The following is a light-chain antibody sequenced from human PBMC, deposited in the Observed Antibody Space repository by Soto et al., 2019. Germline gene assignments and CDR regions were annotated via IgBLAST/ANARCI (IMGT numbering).Light chain of an antibody. Sequence: DIVMTQSPLSLPVPPGGPASISCRSNPSLLHNNGYNYLDWYMQKPGQSPQLLIYLGSNRASGVPDRLSGSGSGTDFTLKISRVEAADVGVYYCMQPLQSWTFGQGTKVDIK. V-gene: IGKV2-28*01. CDR1: PSLLHNNGYNY. CDR2: LGS. J-gene: IGKJ1*01. CDR3: MQPLQSWT.